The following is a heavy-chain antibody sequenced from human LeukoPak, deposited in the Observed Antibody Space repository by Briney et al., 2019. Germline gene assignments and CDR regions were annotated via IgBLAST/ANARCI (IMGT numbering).Heavy chain of an antibody. CDR3: ARANALYCSSTSCLFDY. Sequence: ASVKVSCKASGYTFTDYYIHWVRQAPGQGLEWMAWINPNSVGTYNAQNFHDRITLTRDTSISTAYMELSRLRSDDTAIYYCARANALYCSSTSCLFDYWGQGTLVTVSS. D-gene: IGHD2-2*01. CDR1: GYTFTDYY. V-gene: IGHV1-2*02. CDR2: INPNSVGT. J-gene: IGHJ4*02.